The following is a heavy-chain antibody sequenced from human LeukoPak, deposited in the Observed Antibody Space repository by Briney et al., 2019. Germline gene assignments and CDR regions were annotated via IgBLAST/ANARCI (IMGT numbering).Heavy chain of an antibody. D-gene: IGHD2-15*01. J-gene: IGHJ6*02. CDR2: ISGSGGST. V-gene: IGHV3-23*01. Sequence: GGSLRLSCAASGFPFNSYAMSWVRQAPGKGLEWVSAISGSGGSTYYADSVKGRFTISRDNSKNTLYLQMSSLRAEDTAVYYCAKFVGRPYYYGMDVWGQGTTVTVSS. CDR1: GFPFNSYA. CDR3: AKFVGRPYYYGMDV.